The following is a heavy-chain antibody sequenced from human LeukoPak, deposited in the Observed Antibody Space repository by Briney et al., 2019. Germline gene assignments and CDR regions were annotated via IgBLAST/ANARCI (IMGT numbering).Heavy chain of an antibody. Sequence: SETLSLTCTVSGGSISSYYWSWIRQPPGKGLEWIGYIYYSGSTNYNPSLKSRVTISVDTSKNQFSLKPSSVTAADTAVYYCARADTEATRDLDYYYYYMDVWGKGTTVTVSS. CDR3: ARADTEATRDLDYYYYYMDV. J-gene: IGHJ6*03. CDR2: IYYSGST. V-gene: IGHV4-59*01. CDR1: GGSISSYY. D-gene: IGHD1-26*01.